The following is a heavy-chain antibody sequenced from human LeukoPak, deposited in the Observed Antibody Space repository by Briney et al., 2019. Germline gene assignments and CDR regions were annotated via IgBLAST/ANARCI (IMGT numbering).Heavy chain of an antibody. V-gene: IGHV3-21*01. D-gene: IGHD2-15*01. CDR3: SRDKVYCRGSSCLLVGIDF. J-gene: IGHJ4*02. CDR2: ISSSGSYI. CDR1: GFTFSSSS. Sequence: PGGSLSLSCAASGFTFSSSSMNWVRQAPGKGLEWVSSISSSGSYINYRDSVKGRITISRDTAKNSLYLQMNSLRAEDTAVYYCSRDKVYCRGSSCLLVGIDFWGQGALVTVSS.